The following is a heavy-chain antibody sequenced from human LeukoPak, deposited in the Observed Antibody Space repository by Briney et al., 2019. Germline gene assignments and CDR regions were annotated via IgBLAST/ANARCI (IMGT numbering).Heavy chain of an antibody. CDR3: ARGLNSVTQIMTY. D-gene: IGHD4-17*01. J-gene: IGHJ4*02. CDR1: GLTVGTNY. V-gene: IGHV3-66*02. CDR2: IYGAGTT. Sequence: QPGGSLRLSCAASGLTVGTNYMTWVRQAPGKGLEWVSVIYGAGTTYYADSVRGRFTISRDSSKNTLYLQMNNLRTEDTAVYYCARGLNSVTQIMTYWGQGTLVTVSS.